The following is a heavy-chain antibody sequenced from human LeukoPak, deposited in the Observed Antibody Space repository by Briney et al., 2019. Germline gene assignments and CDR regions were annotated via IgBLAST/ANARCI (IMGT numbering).Heavy chain of an antibody. D-gene: IGHD3-10*01. V-gene: IGHV1-2*04. CDR3: ARDRGELFFNYYYYYGMDV. J-gene: IGHJ6*02. Sequence: ASVKVSCKASGYTFTGYYMHWVRQAPGQGLEWIGWINPNSGGTNYAQKFQGWVTMTRDTSISTAYMELSRLRSDDTAVYYCARDRGELFFNYYYYYGMDVWGQGTTVTVSS. CDR1: GYTFTGYY. CDR2: INPNSGGT.